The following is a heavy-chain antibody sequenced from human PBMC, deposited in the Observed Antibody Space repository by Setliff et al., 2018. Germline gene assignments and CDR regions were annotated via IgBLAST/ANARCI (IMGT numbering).Heavy chain of an antibody. CDR1: GFTLRSYW. CDR2: IKEDGSET. Sequence: PGGSLRLSCAASGFTLRSYWMSWVRQAPGKGLEWVANIKEDGSETYYGGSVKGRFTISRDNARNSLYLQMNSLRVEDTAVHYCVNSYRGYDDYPDYWGQGTLVTVSS. CDR3: VNSYRGYDDYPDY. V-gene: IGHV3-7*03. D-gene: IGHD3-16*02. J-gene: IGHJ4*01.